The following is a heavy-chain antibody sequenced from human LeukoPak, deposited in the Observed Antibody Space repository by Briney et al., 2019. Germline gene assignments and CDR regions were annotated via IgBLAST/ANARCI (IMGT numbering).Heavy chain of an antibody. J-gene: IGHJ3*02. CDR2: IYYSGST. Sequence: SETLSLTCTVSGGSISSGGYYWSWIRQHPGKGLEWIGYIYYSGSTYYNPSLKSRVTISVDTSKDQFSLKLSSVTAADTAVHYCARGSVVDDAFDIWGQGTMVTVSS. CDR3: ARGSVVDDAFDI. V-gene: IGHV4-31*03. D-gene: IGHD2-2*01. CDR1: GGSISSGGYY.